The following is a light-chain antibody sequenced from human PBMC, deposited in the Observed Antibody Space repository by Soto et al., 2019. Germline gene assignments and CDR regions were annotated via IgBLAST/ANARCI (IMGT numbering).Light chain of an antibody. CDR1: QSISSW. CDR2: EAA. Sequence: DIQMTQSPSTLSASVGDRVTITCRASQSISSWLACYQQKPGKAPKLLIYEAASVESGVPTRCRGSGSGTEFTLTITSLQPDDFATYYCQQYNSQSTFGQGTKVDIK. J-gene: IGKJ1*01. CDR3: QQYNSQST. V-gene: IGKV1-5*03.